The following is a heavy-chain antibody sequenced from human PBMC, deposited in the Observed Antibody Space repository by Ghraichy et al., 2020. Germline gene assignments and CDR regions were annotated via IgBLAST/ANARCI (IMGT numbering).Heavy chain of an antibody. V-gene: IGHV3-23*01. CDR3: AKRDYYDTSGYAPLFDS. Sequence: GLGWNTRITGSGAKTYYADSVKGRFTISRDNSKNTLFMQMSSLSDEDTAVYYCAKRDYYDTSGYAPLFDSWGQGTLVTVS. J-gene: IGHJ4*02. D-gene: IGHD3-22*01. CDR2: ITGSGAKT.